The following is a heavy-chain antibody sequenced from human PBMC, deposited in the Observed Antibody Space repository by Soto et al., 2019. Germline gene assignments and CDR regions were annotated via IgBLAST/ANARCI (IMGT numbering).Heavy chain of an antibody. CDR3: LKEKLYSNYDYYFDY. CDR1: GFTFRNYA. Sequence: VQLVESGGGLVQPGRSLRLSCAASGFTFRNYAMHWVRRAPGKGLEWVSGIIWHSGTIGYADSVRGRFTISRDNDKNSLYLQMNSLRPEDTAWYYCLKEKLYSNYDYYFDYWGQGTLVTVSS. D-gene: IGHD4-4*01. J-gene: IGHJ4*02. CDR2: IIWHSGTI. V-gene: IGHV3-9*01.